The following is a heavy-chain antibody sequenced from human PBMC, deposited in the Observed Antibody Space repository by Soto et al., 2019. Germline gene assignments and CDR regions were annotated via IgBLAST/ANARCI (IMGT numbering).Heavy chain of an antibody. CDR2: INHSGST. Sequence: PSLTCAVYGGSFSGYYWSWIRQPPGKGLEWIGEINHSGSTNYNPSLKSRVTISVDTSKNQFSLKLSSVTAADTAVYYCARRAKLWFGELLRRDYGMDVWGQGTTVTVSS. V-gene: IGHV4-34*01. J-gene: IGHJ6*02. CDR1: GGSFSGYY. D-gene: IGHD3-10*01. CDR3: ARRAKLWFGELLRRDYGMDV.